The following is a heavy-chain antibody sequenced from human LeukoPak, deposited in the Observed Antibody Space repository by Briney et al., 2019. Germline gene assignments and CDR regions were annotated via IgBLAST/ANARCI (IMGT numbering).Heavy chain of an antibody. V-gene: IGHV4-39*01. D-gene: IGHD3-22*01. Sequence: SETLSLTCTVSGGSISSSSYYWGWIRQPPGKGLEWIGSIYYSRSTYYNPSLRSRVTISVDTSKNQFSLKLSSLTAADTAVYYCARGVTMIVVVIHDWYFDLWGRGTLVTVSS. CDR1: GGSISSSSYY. CDR3: ARGVTMIVVVIHDWYFDL. CDR2: IYYSRST. J-gene: IGHJ2*01.